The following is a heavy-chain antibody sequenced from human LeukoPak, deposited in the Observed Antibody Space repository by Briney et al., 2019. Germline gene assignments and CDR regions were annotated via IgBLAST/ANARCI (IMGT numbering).Heavy chain of an antibody. V-gene: IGHV3-23*01. D-gene: IGHD1-26*01. CDR3: AKDPSGSSQPGSHY. Sequence: GGSLRLSCAASGFTFSSYAMSWVRQAPGKGLEWVSAISGSGGSTYYADSVKGRFTISRDNSKNTLYLQMNSLRAEDTAVYYCAKDPSGSSQPGSHYWGQGTLVTVSS. CDR2: ISGSGGST. CDR1: GFTFSSYA. J-gene: IGHJ4*02.